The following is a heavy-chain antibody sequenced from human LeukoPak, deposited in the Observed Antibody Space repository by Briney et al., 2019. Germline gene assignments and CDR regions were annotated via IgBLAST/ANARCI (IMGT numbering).Heavy chain of an antibody. CDR2: ISSSGSTI. V-gene: IGHV3-11*01. D-gene: IGHD6-19*01. Sequence: GGSLRLSCAASGFTFSDYYMSWIRQAPGKGLERVSYISSSGSTIYYADSVKGRFTISRDNAKNSLYLQMNSLRAEDTAVYYCAGTVAAVEGYFDYWGQGTLVTVSS. CDR1: GFTFSDYY. J-gene: IGHJ4*02. CDR3: AGTVAAVEGYFDY.